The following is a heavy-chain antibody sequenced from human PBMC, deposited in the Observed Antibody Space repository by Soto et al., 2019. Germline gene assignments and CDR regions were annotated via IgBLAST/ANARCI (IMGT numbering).Heavy chain of an antibody. CDR1: ACTSNSLW. CDR2: IYQDGSDK. J-gene: IGHJ6*02. Sequence: PXRCLILSCLPYACTSNSLWMNCVRQSPGKGLEWAANIYQDGSDKFHGDAVKGRYSISRDNARKSLFLHMKSLKDRNTTTDFSAVDHYNFLVYYGLDSWGQGTTVTVSS. D-gene: IGHD4-4*01. V-gene: IGHV3-7*03. CDR3: AVDHYNFLVYYGLDS.